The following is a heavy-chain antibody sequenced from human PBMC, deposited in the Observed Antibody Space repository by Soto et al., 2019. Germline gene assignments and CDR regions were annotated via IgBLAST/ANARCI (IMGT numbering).Heavy chain of an antibody. V-gene: IGHV1-3*03. CDR2: INPGNGNT. D-gene: IGHD6-13*01. J-gene: IGHJ5*02. CDR3: ARGARQGIAAPHNWFDP. CDR1: GYTYPSHG. Sequence: PEKLSCKAPGYTYPSHGINWVHPAHRRVLEWMGAINPGNGNTKYSQEFQGRVIMDRDTSASTAYVELSSLRVEDTAVYYCARGARQGIAAPHNWFDPWGQGTLVTVSS.